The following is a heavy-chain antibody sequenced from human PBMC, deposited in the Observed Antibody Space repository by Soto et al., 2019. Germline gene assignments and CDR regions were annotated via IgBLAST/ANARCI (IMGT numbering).Heavy chain of an antibody. V-gene: IGHV1-69*13. Sequence: SVKVSCKASGGTFSSYAISWVRQAPGQGLEWMGGIIPIFGTANYAQKFQGRVTITADESTSTAYMELSSLRSEDTAVYYCARDYRPKVFRAFDIWGQGTMVNVS. CDR1: GGTFSSYA. CDR2: IIPIFGTA. J-gene: IGHJ3*02. D-gene: IGHD3-16*02. CDR3: ARDYRPKVFRAFDI.